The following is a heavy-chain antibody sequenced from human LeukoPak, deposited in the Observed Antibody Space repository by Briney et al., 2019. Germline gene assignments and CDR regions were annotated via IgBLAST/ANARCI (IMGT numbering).Heavy chain of an antibody. CDR1: GSSLTTTYY. CDR2: VFQLQTVRT. Sequence: PSETLSLTCTVSGSSLTTTYYWAWFRQAPGKGLEWIATVFQLQTVRTFYNPSLESRVTMSLDTSQNQFSLNLTSVTAADTALYFCARVLSGPKFIDSWGQGTLVTVSS. V-gene: IGHV4-38-2*02. J-gene: IGHJ4*02. CDR3: ARVLSGPKFIDS. D-gene: IGHD2-15*01.